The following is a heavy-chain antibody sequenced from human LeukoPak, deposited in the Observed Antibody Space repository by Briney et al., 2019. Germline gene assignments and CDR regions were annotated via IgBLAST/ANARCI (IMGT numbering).Heavy chain of an antibody. J-gene: IGHJ6*02. D-gene: IGHD3-16*02. V-gene: IGHV3-11*01. CDR2: ISSSGSTI. CDR3: ARDRNDYVWGSYRLYGMDV. Sequence: PGGSLRLSCAASGFTFSDYYMSWIRQAPGKGLEWVSYISSSGSTIYYADSVKGRFTISRDNAKNSLYLQVNSLRAEDTAVYYCARDRNDYVWGSYRLYGMDVWGQGTTVTVSS. CDR1: GFTFSDYY.